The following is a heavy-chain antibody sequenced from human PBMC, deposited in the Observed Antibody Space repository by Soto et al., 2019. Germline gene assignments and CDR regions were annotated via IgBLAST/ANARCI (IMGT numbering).Heavy chain of an antibody. Sequence: AGWSLRLSCASSVFTFISYAMSWVRQAPGKGLEWVSAISGSGGSTYYADSVKGRFTISRDNSKNTLYLQMNSLRAEDTAVYYCAKWGSGSYFWSAFDIWGQGTMVTVSS. J-gene: IGHJ3*02. V-gene: IGHV3-23*01. D-gene: IGHD1-26*01. CDR1: VFTFISYA. CDR2: ISGSGGST. CDR3: AKWGSGSYFWSAFDI.